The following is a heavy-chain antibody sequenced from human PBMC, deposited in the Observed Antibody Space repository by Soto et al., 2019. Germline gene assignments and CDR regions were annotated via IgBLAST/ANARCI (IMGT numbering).Heavy chain of an antibody. D-gene: IGHD6-13*01. CDR3: ARDRSRPFF. V-gene: IGHV3-7*01. J-gene: IGHJ4*02. Sequence: GGSLRLSCTASGLTFSSYWMTWVRQAPGKGLEWVASINQDESEKNYVDSVKGRFTISRDNAENSLYLQMNSLRAEDTAVYYCARDRSRPFFWGQGTLVTVSS. CDR2: INQDESEK. CDR1: GLTFSSYW.